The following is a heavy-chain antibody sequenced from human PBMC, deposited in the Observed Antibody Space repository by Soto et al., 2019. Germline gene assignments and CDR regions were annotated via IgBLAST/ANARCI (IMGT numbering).Heavy chain of an antibody. CDR1: GGSISSGGYY. V-gene: IGHV4-31*03. D-gene: IGHD3-16*01. Sequence: QVQLQESGPGLVKPSQTLSLTCTVSGGSISSGGYYWSWIRQHPGKGLEWIGYIYYSGSTYYKPSRKRRGTIAVETSKNQCPLKLSSVTAADPAVYYCARGPTLTWGQGTLVTVSS. CDR3: ARGPTLT. J-gene: IGHJ4*02. CDR2: IYYSGST.